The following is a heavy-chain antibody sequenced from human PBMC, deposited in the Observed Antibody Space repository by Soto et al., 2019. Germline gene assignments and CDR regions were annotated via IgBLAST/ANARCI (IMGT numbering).Heavy chain of an antibody. V-gene: IGHV3-30*18. J-gene: IGHJ4*02. Sequence: PGGSLILACAASGFTFGSCGMHWVRQAPGKGLEGVEVISPHESDKYYVDSVRGRFTISRDNYRNTLYLQMNSLRAEDTAVYYCAKDRYPGSGPNYILHXWGQGTLVTVSX. D-gene: IGHD3-10*01. CDR3: AKDRYPGSGPNYILHX. CDR1: GFTFGSCG. CDR2: ISPHESDK.